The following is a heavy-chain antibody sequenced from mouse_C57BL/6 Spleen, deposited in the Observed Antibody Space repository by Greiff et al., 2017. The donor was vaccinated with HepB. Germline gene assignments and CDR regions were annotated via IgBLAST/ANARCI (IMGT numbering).Heavy chain of an antibody. CDR2: IDPENGDT. CDR1: GFNIKDDY. D-gene: IGHD2-5*01. J-gene: IGHJ3*01. V-gene: IGHV14-4*01. CDR3: TTSYYSNSWFAY. Sequence: EVQLQQSGAELVRPGASVKLSCTASGFNIKDDYMHWVKQRPEQGLEWIGWIDPENGDTEYASKFQGKATRTADTSSNTAYLQLSSLTSEDTAVYYCTTSYYSNSWFAYWGQGTLVTVSA.